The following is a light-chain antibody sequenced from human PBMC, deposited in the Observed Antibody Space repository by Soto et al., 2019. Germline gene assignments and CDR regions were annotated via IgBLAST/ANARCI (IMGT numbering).Light chain of an antibody. V-gene: IGKV1-8*01. Sequence: AIRMTQSPSSLSASTGDRVTITCRASQGISSYLAWYQQKPGKAPKLLIYAASTLQSGVPSRFSGSGSGTDFTLTISCLQSEDFATYYCQQYYSYPLTFGGGTKVYIK. J-gene: IGKJ4*01. CDR2: AAS. CDR3: QQYYSYPLT. CDR1: QGISSY.